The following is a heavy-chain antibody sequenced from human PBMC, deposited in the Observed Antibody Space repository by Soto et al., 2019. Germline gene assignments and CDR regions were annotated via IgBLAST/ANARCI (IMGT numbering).Heavy chain of an antibody. J-gene: IGHJ6*02. V-gene: IGHV4-31*03. D-gene: IGHD3-22*01. Sequence: QVQLQESGPGLVQPSETLSLTCIVSGGSISSGGFYWSWVRQHPGKGLEWIGFFFDSGSTYYNASLKSRLTISVDRSNNQFSLKLTSVTAADTAVYYCARGPRQLGGSYDYGMDVWGQGTTVTVSS. CDR1: GGSISSGGFY. CDR2: FFDSGST. CDR3: ARGPRQLGGSYDYGMDV.